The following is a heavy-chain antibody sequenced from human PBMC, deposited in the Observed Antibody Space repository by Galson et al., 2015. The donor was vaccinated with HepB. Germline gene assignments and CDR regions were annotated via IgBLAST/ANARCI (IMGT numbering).Heavy chain of an antibody. Sequence: SLRLSCAASGFTFSNYAVHWVRQAPGKGLEWVASISYDGSHKYYAESVKGRFTISRDKAKNTLYLQMNSLRDEDTAVYYCARDLNGGYGTLDYWGQGTLVTVSS. CDR3: ARDLNGGYGTLDY. D-gene: IGHD6-13*01. CDR1: GFTFSNYA. CDR2: ISYDGSHK. J-gene: IGHJ4*02. V-gene: IGHV3-30*04.